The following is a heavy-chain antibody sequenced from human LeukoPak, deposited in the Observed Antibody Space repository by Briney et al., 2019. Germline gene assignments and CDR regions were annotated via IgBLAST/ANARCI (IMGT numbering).Heavy chain of an antibody. V-gene: IGHV3-30*02. D-gene: IGHD3-16*02. CDR3: AKDPRGGMITFGGVIVDY. J-gene: IGHJ4*02. CDR1: GFTFRSYG. CDR2: IRYDGCNK. Sequence: GGSLRLSCAASGFTFRSYGMHWVRQAPGKGLEWVAFIRYDGCNKYYADSVKGRFTISRDNSKNTLYLQMNSLRSEDTAVYYCAKDPRGGMITFGGVIVDYWGQGTLVTVSS.